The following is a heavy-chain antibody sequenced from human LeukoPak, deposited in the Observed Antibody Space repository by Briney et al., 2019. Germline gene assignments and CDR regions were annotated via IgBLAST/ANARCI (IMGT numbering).Heavy chain of an antibody. CDR3: AREGVNYHDSSGYYAVS. Sequence: GGSLRLSCAASGFTFRSYAMGWVRQAPGKGLEWVSAISGSGGGTYYADSVKGRFTISRDSSQNTVYLQMNSLRAEDTAVYYCAREGVNYHDSSGYYAVSWGQGTLVTVSS. V-gene: IGHV3-23*01. CDR1: GFTFRSYA. D-gene: IGHD3-22*01. CDR2: ISGSGGGT. J-gene: IGHJ5*02.